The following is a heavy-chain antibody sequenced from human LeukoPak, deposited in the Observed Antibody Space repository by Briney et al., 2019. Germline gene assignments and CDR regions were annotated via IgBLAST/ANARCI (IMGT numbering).Heavy chain of an antibody. J-gene: IGHJ4*02. CDR2: IYDDGST. D-gene: IGHD2-15*01. CDR3: ARAPSGCGGTCAFDY. Sequence: KPSETLSLTCTVSGGSISNSFWSWIRQPAGKGLEWIGRIYDDGSTNYSPSLKSRITVSLDTPENQISLKLTSVTAADTAVYFCARAPSGCGGTCAFDYWGQGILVTVSS. CDR1: GGSISNSF. V-gene: IGHV4-4*07.